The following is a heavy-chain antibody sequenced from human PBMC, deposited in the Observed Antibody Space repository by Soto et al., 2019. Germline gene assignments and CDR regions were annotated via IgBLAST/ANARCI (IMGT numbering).Heavy chain of an antibody. J-gene: IGHJ4*02. V-gene: IGHV4-31*02. D-gene: IGHD3-22*01. CDR3: AMSRYYYDSSGDLD. CDR2: IYYSGST. Sequence: SETLSLTCTVSGGSISSGGYYWSWIRQHPGKGLEWIGYIYYSGSTCYNPSLKSRVTISVDTSKNQFSLKLSSVTAADKAVYYCAMSRYYYDSSGDLDWGQGTLVTVSS. CDR1: GGSISSGGYY.